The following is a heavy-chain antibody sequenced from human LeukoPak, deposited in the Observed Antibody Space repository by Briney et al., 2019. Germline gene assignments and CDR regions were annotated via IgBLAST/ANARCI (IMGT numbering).Heavy chain of an antibody. Sequence: ASVKVSCKASGSTFSDYHINWVRQASGQGPEWMGWINTKSGDAKYNQAFQGRVTMTRDTSISTAYMELNRLRSDDTAVYYCARGVSGSSSHLLYYYYYMDVWGKGTTVTVSS. V-gene: IGHV1-2*02. J-gene: IGHJ6*03. CDR2: INTKSGDA. CDR3: ARGVSGSSSHLLYYYYYMDV. CDR1: GSTFSDYH. D-gene: IGHD6-6*01.